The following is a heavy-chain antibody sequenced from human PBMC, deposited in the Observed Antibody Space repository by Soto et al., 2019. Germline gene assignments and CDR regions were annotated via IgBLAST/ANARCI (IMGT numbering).Heavy chain of an antibody. CDR2: ISWDGGST. V-gene: IGHV3-43*01. Sequence: GGSLRLSCAASGFTFDDYTMHWVRQAPGKGLEWVSLISWDGGSTYYADSVKGRFTISRDNSKNSLYLQMNSLRTEDTALYYCAKDMSWSSSWYHSYYYGMDVWGQGTTVTVSS. CDR3: AKDMSWSSSWYHSYYYGMDV. D-gene: IGHD6-13*01. J-gene: IGHJ6*02. CDR1: GFTFDDYT.